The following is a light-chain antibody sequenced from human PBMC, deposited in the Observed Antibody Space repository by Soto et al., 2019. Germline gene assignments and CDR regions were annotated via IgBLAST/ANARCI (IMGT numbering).Light chain of an antibody. CDR1: QTISSW. CDR3: QHYNSYSEA. CDR2: KAS. V-gene: IGKV1-5*03. J-gene: IGKJ1*01. Sequence: DINVSQSLSTLSGSVGARVTITCRASQTISSWLAWYQQKPGKAPKLLIYKASTLKSGVPSRFSGSGSGTEFTLTISSLQPDDFATYYCQHYNSYSEAFGQRTKVDI.